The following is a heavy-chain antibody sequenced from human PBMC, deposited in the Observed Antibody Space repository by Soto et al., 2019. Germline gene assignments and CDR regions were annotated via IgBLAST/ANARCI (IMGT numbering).Heavy chain of an antibody. CDR1: GVSFSGYY. CDR2: INHSGST. V-gene: IGHV4-34*01. D-gene: IGHD5-12*01. CDR3: ARAGVATIYPGNNWFDP. Sequence: PSETLSLTCAVYGVSFSGYYWSWIRQPPGKGLEWIGEINHSGSTNYNPSLKSRVTISVDTSKNQFSLKLSSVTAADTAVYYCARAGVATIYPGNNWFDPWGQGTLVTVSS. J-gene: IGHJ5*02.